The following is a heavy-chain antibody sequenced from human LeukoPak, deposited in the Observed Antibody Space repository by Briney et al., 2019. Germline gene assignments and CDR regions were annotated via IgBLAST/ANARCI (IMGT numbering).Heavy chain of an antibody. Sequence: GGSLRLSCAASGFTFSNYWMHWVRQDPGKGLVWVSFINPDGSTTNYADSVKGRFTISRDNSKNTLYLQMNSLSAEDTAVYYCAKNPLYCTSTSCYGFFDFWGQGSLVTVSS. V-gene: IGHV3-74*01. J-gene: IGHJ4*02. CDR3: AKNPLYCTSTSCYGFFDF. CDR2: INPDGSTT. D-gene: IGHD2-2*01. CDR1: GFTFSNYW.